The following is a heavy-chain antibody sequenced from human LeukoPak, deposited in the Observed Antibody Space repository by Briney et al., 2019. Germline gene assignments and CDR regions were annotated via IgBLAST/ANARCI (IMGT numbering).Heavy chain of an antibody. CDR1: GGSISSYY. V-gene: IGHV4-59*01. CDR3: ARSKQQLVLFD. CDR2: IYYSGST. D-gene: IGHD6-13*01. Sequence: SETLSLTCTVSGGSISSYYWSWIRQPPGKGLEWIGYIYYSGSTNYNPSLKSRVTISVDTSKNQFSLKLSSVTAADTAVYYCARSKQQLVLFDWGLGTQVTVSS. J-gene: IGHJ4*02.